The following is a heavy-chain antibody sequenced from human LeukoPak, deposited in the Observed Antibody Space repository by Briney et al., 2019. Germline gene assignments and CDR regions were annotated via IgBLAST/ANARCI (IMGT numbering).Heavy chain of an antibody. Sequence: GGSLRLSCAASGFTFSSYAMSWVRQAPGKGLEWVSAISGSGGSTYYADSVKGRFTISRDNSKNTLYLQMNSLRAEDTAVYYCAKGNVCLPSIVGAIHFDYWGQGTLVTVSS. V-gene: IGHV3-23*01. CDR3: AKGNVCLPSIVGAIHFDY. J-gene: IGHJ4*02. D-gene: IGHD1-26*01. CDR1: GFTFSSYA. CDR2: ISGSGGST.